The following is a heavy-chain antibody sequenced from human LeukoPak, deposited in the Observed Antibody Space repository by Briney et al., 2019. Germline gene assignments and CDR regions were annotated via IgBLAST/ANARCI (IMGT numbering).Heavy chain of an antibody. J-gene: IGHJ3*02. CDR1: GYTFTSYA. D-gene: IGHD7-27*01. V-gene: IGHV1-3*01. CDR3: ARDNWGDRHDDAFDI. CDR2: INAGNGNT. Sequence: ASVKVSCKASGYTFTSYAMHWVRQAPGQRLEWMGWINAGNGNTKYSQKFQGRVTITRDTSASTAYMELRSLRSDDTAVYYCARDNWGDRHDDAFDIWGQGTMVTVSS.